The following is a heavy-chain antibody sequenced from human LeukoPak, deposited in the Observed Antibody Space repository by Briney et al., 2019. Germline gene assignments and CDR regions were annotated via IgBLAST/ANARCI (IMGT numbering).Heavy chain of an antibody. D-gene: IGHD5-12*01. CDR3: ARLIVATIRDPTVGYYYYYYMDV. CDR2: IYYSGST. J-gene: IGHJ6*03. CDR1: RGSISRHY. Sequence: SETLSLTCTVSRGSISRHYRSWLRQPPRKGLEWIGYIYYSGSTNYNPSLKSRVTISVDTSKNQFSLKLSSVTAADTAVYYCARLIVATIRDPTVGYYYYYYMDVWGKGTTVTVSS. V-gene: IGHV4-59*11.